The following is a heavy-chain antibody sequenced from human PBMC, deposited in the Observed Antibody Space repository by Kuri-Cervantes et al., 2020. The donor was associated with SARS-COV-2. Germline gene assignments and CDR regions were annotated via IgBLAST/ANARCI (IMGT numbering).Heavy chain of an antibody. V-gene: IGHV1-69*13. J-gene: IGHJ3*02. CDR3: AADSGRWLQLEAFDI. Sequence: SVKVSCKASGYLFNSYGITWVRQAPGQGLEWMGGIIPIFGTANYAQKFQGRVTITADESTSTAYMELSSLRSEDTAVYYCAADSGRWLQLEAFDIWGQGTMVTVAS. CDR2: IIPIFGTA. CDR1: GYLFNSYG. D-gene: IGHD5-24*01.